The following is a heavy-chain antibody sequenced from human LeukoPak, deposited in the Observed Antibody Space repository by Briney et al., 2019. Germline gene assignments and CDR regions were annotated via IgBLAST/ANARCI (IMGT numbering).Heavy chain of an antibody. Sequence: SVKVSCKASGGTFSSYAISWVRHAPGQGLEWMGGIIPIFGTANYAQKFQGRVTITTDESTSTAYMELRSLRSDDTAVYYCARGRGDDSSGYYRLDYWGQGTLVTVSS. CDR1: GGTFSSYA. CDR3: ARGRGDDSSGYYRLDY. D-gene: IGHD3-22*01. J-gene: IGHJ4*02. CDR2: IIPIFGTA. V-gene: IGHV1-69*05.